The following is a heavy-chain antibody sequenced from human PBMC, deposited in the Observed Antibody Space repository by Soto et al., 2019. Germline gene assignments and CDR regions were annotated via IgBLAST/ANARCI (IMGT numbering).Heavy chain of an antibody. Sequence: ASVKVSCKASGYTFTSYGISWVRQAPGQGLEWMGWISAYNGNTNYAQKLQGRVTMTTDTSTSTAYMELRSLRSDDTAVYYCARESGSYIGYYYGMDGCGKGPTVTVAT. CDR2: ISAYNGNT. D-gene: IGHD1-26*01. CDR1: GYTFTSYG. CDR3: ARESGSYIGYYYGMDG. V-gene: IGHV1-18*04. J-gene: IGHJ6*04.